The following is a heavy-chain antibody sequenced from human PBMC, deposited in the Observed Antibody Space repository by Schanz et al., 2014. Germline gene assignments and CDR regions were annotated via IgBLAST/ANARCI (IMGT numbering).Heavy chain of an antibody. CDR3: AKDEGYNYGYIFDY. CDR2: ITGSGDDT. CDR1: GFTFSSYT. D-gene: IGHD5-18*01. V-gene: IGHV3-23*04. J-gene: IGHJ4*02. Sequence: ELQLVESGGGLVQPGGSLRLSCAASGFTFSSYTMAWVRLAPGRGLEWVSAITGSGDDTYYADSVKGRFTISRDNSRETMFLQMNTLRPDDTAVYYCAKDEGYNYGYIFDYWGQGTLVTVSS.